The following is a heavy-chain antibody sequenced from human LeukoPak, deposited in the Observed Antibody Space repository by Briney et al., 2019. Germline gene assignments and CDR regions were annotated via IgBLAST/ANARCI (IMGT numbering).Heavy chain of an antibody. V-gene: IGHV3-23*01. J-gene: IGHJ4*02. CDR1: GFTFSSYA. CDR2: ISGSGDST. CDR3: AKDGGQEVDY. Sequence: QPGGSLRLSCAASGFTFSSYAMRWARQAPGKGLEWVSSISGSGDSTYNADSVKGRFTISRDKSKNTLYLQMNSLRAEDTAVYYCAKDGGQEVDYWGQGTLVTVSS. D-gene: IGHD3-16*01.